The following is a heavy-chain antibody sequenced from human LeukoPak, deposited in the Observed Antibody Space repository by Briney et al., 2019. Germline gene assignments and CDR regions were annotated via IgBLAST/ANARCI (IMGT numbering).Heavy chain of an antibody. V-gene: IGHV4-4*09. Sequence: SETLSLTCTVSGGSISSSYWSWIRQPPGKGLEWIGYIYTSGSTDYNPSLNSRVTISVDTSKNQFSLKLSSVTAADTAMYFCARAGRDYNYYYIDVWGKGTTVTVSS. CDR1: GGSISSSY. D-gene: IGHD3-10*01. CDR2: IYTSGST. J-gene: IGHJ6*03. CDR3: ARAGRDYNYYYIDV.